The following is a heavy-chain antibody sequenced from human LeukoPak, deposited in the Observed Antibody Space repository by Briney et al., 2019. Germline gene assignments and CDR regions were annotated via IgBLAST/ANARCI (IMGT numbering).Heavy chain of an antibody. V-gene: IGHV3-11*01. Sequence: PGGSLRLSCAVSGFTFSDYYMSWIRQAPGKGLEWVSYISSGGSTISHADSVKGRFTISRDNAENSLYLQMNSLRAEDTAVYYCARVQEGSYYYGSGNDYWGQGTLVTVSS. D-gene: IGHD3-10*01. CDR2: ISSGGSTI. J-gene: IGHJ4*02. CDR1: GFTFSDYY. CDR3: ARVQEGSYYYGSGNDY.